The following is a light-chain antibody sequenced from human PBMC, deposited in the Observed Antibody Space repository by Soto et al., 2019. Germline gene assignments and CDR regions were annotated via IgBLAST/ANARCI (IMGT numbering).Light chain of an antibody. Sequence: EVVLTQSPGTLSLSPGERATLSCRASQSVSGSDLAWYQQKPGQAPRLLISGVSNRATGTPDRFSGSGSGTDFTLTISSLEPEDFAVYYCQQYGSSPFTFGPGTKVDIK. J-gene: IGKJ3*01. CDR3: QQYGSSPFT. CDR2: GVS. V-gene: IGKV3-20*01. CDR1: QSVSGSD.